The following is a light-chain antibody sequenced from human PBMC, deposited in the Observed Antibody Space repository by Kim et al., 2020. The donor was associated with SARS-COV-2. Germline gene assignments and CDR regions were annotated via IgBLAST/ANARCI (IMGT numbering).Light chain of an antibody. CDR3: LQHNSHPPT. V-gene: IGKV1-17*02. CDR1: QGIRSD. Sequence: ASVGDTVTNTCRASQGIRSDVGWYQHKPGRAPKRLIYAAAILQSGVPSRFSGSGSGTEFTLIINNLQPGDFATYYCLQHNSHPPTFGQGTKLEI. CDR2: AAA. J-gene: IGKJ2*01.